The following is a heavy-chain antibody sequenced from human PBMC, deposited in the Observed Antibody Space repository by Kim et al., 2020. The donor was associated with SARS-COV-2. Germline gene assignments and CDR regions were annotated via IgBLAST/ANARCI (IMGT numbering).Heavy chain of an antibody. V-gene: IGHV1-69*13. Sequence: SVKVSCKASGGTFSSYAISWVRQAPGQGLEWMGGIIPIFGTANYAQKFQGRVTITADESTSTAYMELSSLRSEDTAVYYCAALYCSSTSCLAFNYYYGMDVWGQGTTVTVSS. CDR3: AALYCSSTSCLAFNYYYGMDV. D-gene: IGHD2-2*01. J-gene: IGHJ6*02. CDR1: GGTFSSYA. CDR2: IIPIFGTA.